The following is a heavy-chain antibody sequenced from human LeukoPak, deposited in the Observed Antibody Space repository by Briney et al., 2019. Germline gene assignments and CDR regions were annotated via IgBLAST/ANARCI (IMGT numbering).Heavy chain of an antibody. CDR3: ARGSYYYDSSGYSRNWYFDL. V-gene: IGHV4-34*01. D-gene: IGHD3-22*01. CDR1: GGSFSDYF. J-gene: IGHJ2*01. CDR2: LNHSGST. Sequence: SETLSLTCAVYGGSFSDYFWSCIRQPPGKGLEWIGELNHSGSTNYSPSLKSRVTISADTSRNQFSLKLSSVTAADTAVYYCARGSYYYDSSGYSRNWYFDLWGRGTLVTVSS.